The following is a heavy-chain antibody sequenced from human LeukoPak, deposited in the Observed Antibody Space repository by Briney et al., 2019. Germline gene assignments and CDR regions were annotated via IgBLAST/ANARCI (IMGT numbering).Heavy chain of an antibody. V-gene: IGHV3-7*01. Sequence: PGGSLRLSCAASGFTFSSYWMSWVRQAPGKGLEWVANIKQDGSEKYYVDSVKGRFTISRDNAKNSLYLQMNSLRAEDTAVYYCARGYHYYDSSRSVDWGQGTLVTVSS. CDR1: GFTFSSYW. D-gene: IGHD3-22*01. J-gene: IGHJ4*02. CDR3: ARGYHYYDSSRSVD. CDR2: IKQDGSEK.